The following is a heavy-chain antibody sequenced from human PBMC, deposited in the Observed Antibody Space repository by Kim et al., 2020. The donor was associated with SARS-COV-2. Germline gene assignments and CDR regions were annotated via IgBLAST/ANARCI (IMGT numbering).Heavy chain of an antibody. CDR3: ARDTRSGSLTFDY. V-gene: IGHV1-2*04. Sequence: ASVKVSCKASGYTFTGYYMHWVRQAPGQGLEWMGWINPNSGGTNYAQKFQGWVTMTRDTSISTAYMELSRLRSDDTAVYYCARDTRSGSLTFDYWGQGTLVTVSS. D-gene: IGHD1-26*01. CDR1: GYTFTGYY. CDR2: INPNSGGT. J-gene: IGHJ4*02.